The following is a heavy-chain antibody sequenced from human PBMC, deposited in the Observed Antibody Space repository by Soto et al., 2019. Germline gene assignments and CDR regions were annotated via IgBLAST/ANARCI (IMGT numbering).Heavy chain of an antibody. Sequence: GGSLRLSCAASGFTFSSYAMSWVRQAPGKGLEWVSAISGSGGSTYYADSVKGRFTISRDNSKNTLYLQMNSLRAEDTAVYYCAKDDHYDSSGPPGIDYWGQGTLVTVSS. V-gene: IGHV3-23*01. CDR3: AKDDHYDSSGPPGIDY. CDR1: GFTFSSYA. J-gene: IGHJ4*02. CDR2: ISGSGGST. D-gene: IGHD3-22*01.